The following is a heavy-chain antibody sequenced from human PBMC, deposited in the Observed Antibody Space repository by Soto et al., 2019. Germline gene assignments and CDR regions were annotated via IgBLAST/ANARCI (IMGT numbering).Heavy chain of an antibody. V-gene: IGHV4-59*01. Sequence: PSETLSLTCTVSGGSISSYYWSWIRQPPGKGLEWIGYIYYSGSTNYNPSLKSRVTISVDTSKNQFSLKLSSVTAADTAVYYCARGLGYGSGSDFDYWGQGTLVTVSS. J-gene: IGHJ4*02. CDR3: ARGLGYGSGSDFDY. CDR1: GGSISSYY. D-gene: IGHD3-10*01. CDR2: IYYSGST.